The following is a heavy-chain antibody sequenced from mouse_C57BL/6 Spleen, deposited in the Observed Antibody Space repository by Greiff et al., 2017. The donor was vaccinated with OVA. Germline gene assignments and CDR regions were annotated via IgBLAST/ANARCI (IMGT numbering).Heavy chain of an antibody. Sequence: EVKVVESGGGLVKPGGSLKLSCAASGFTFSDYGMHWVRQAPEKGLEWVAYISSGSSTIYYADTVKGRFTISRDNAKNTRFLQMTSLRSEDTAMYYCARRAYYGSLDYWGQGTTLTVSS. CDR2: ISSGSSTI. CDR3: ARRAYYGSLDY. V-gene: IGHV5-17*01. CDR1: GFTFSDYG. J-gene: IGHJ2*01. D-gene: IGHD1-1*01.